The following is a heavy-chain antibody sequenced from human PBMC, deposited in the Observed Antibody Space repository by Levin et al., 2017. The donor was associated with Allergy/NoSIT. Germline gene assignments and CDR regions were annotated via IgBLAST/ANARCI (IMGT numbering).Heavy chain of an antibody. CDR1: GFTFSTSS. V-gene: IGHV3-30-3*01. J-gene: IGHJ6*02. Sequence: QRGESLKISCAASGFTFSTSSMHWVRQAPGKGLEWVAVISYDGSKRYYADSVKGRFTISRDNSKNTLYLQMNSLRAEDTAVHYCARDRWGIAAAAKYYDNGMDDWGQGTTVTVSS. CDR2: ISYDGSKR. D-gene: IGHD6-13*01. CDR3: ARDRWGIAAAAKYYDNGMDD.